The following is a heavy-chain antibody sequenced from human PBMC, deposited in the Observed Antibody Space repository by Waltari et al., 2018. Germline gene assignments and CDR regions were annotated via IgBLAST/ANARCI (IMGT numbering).Heavy chain of an antibody. V-gene: IGHV3-48*04. J-gene: IGHJ4*02. CDR3: ARDPHYSNPFDY. Sequence: EVQLVESGGGLVQPGGSLRLSCAASGFTFSSYSMNWVRQAPGKGLEWFSYISSSSSTIYYADSVKGRFTISRDNAKNSLYLQMNSLRAEDTAVYYCARDPHYSNPFDYWGQGTLVTVSS. CDR2: ISSSSSTI. D-gene: IGHD4-4*01. CDR1: GFTFSSYS.